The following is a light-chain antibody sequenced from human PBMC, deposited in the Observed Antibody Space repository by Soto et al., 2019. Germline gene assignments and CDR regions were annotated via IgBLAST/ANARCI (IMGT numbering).Light chain of an antibody. CDR3: QQYYSTPPT. CDR1: QGVLYSSNNKNY. CDR2: WAS. J-gene: IGKJ2*01. V-gene: IGKV4-1*01. Sequence: DIVMTQSPDSLAVPLGERATINCKSSQGVLYSSNNKNYLAWYQQKPGQPPNLLIYWASTRESGVPDRFSGSGSGPDFTLTISSLQAEDVAVYYCQQYYSTPPTFGQGTKLEIK.